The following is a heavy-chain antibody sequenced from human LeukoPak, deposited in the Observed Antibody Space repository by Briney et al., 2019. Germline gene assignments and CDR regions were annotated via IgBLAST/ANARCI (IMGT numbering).Heavy chain of an antibody. CDR2: IRDDGSDT. V-gene: IGHV3-30*02. CDR3: AKSDGHGTGYGFHI. CDR1: GFTFNDYA. Sequence: GGSLRLSCAASGFTFNDYAMYWVRQSPGRGLEWVALIRDDGSDTYHADSVKGRFTTSRDNSENTVFLRMNSLRGEDSAIYYCAKSDGHGTGYGFHIWGQGTMVTVSS. D-gene: IGHD6-19*01. J-gene: IGHJ3*02.